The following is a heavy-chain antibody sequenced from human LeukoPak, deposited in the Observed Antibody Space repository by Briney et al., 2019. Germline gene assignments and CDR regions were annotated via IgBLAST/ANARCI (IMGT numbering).Heavy chain of an antibody. J-gene: IGHJ3*02. V-gene: IGHV4-30-2*01. CDR1: GVSISSGGYS. CDR2: IYHSGST. Sequence: SQSLSLTCAVSGVSISSGGYSWRWIRQPPGKGLEWIGYIYHSGSTYYNPSLKSRVTISVDRSKNQFSLKLSSVTAADTAVYYCARGKYYYDSSGFHPDAFDIWGQGTMVTVSS. D-gene: IGHD3-22*01. CDR3: ARGKYYYDSSGFHPDAFDI.